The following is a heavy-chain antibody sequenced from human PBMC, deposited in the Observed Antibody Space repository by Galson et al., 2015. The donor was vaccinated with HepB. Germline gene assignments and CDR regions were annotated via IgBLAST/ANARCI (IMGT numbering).Heavy chain of an antibody. CDR2: ISYDGSNK. V-gene: IGHV3-30*18. CDR1: GFTFSSYG. Sequence: SLRLSCAASGFTFSSYGMHWVRQAPGKGLEWVAVISYDGSNKYYADSVKGRFTISRDNSKNTLYLQMNSLRAEDTAVYYCAKGYSYGTNWFDPWGQGTLVTVS. D-gene: IGHD5-18*01. J-gene: IGHJ5*02. CDR3: AKGYSYGTNWFDP.